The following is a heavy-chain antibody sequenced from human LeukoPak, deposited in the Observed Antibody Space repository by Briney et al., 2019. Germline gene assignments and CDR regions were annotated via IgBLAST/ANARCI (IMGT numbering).Heavy chain of an antibody. J-gene: IGHJ4*02. CDR1: EFSFETYW. CDR2: INEGGSEK. V-gene: IGHV3-7*01. CDR3: ARDGFIMITFGILD. D-gene: IGHD3-16*01. Sequence: GGSLRLSCVALEFSFETYWMSWVRQAPGKGPEWVANINEGGSEKHYVGSVRGRFTISRDNADNSLHLQMNSLRPEDMAVYYCARDGFIMITFGILDWGQGTLVAVSS.